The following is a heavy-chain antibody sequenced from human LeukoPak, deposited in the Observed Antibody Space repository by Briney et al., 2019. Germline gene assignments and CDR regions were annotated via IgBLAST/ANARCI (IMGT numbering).Heavy chain of an antibody. Sequence: SETLSLTCTVSGGSISSYYWGWIRQPPGRGLEWIGSIYYSGSTYYNPSLKSRVTISVDTSKNQFSLKLSSVTAADTAVYYCARALAAPSNWFDPWGQGTLVTVSS. D-gene: IGHD6-13*01. CDR1: GGSISSYY. J-gene: IGHJ5*02. CDR2: IYYSGST. CDR3: ARALAAPSNWFDP. V-gene: IGHV4-39*01.